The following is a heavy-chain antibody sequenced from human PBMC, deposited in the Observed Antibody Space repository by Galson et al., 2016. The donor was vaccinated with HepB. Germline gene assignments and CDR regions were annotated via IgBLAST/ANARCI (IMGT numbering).Heavy chain of an antibody. J-gene: IGHJ4*02. Sequence: SLRLSCAASGFTFNKSWMTWVRQAPGKRPEWVATINQDGSESTYVDSVKGRFIISRDNAKNTLYLQMNSLRAEDTAVYYCARVSSGSGSYNDYWGQGTLVTVSS. CDR3: ARVSSGSGSYNDY. CDR1: GFTFNKSW. D-gene: IGHD3-10*01. CDR2: INQDGSES. V-gene: IGHV3-7*01.